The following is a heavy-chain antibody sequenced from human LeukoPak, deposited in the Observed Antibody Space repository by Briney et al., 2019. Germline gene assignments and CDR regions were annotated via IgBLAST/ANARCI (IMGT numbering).Heavy chain of an antibody. J-gene: IGHJ5*02. CDR1: SGSISSYY. CDR3: AREGEERVPDNWFDP. D-gene: IGHD3-16*01. Sequence: SETLSLTCTVSSGSISSYYWSWIRQPAGKGLEWIGYIYYSGSTNYNPSLKSRVTISVDTSKNQFSLKLSSVTAADTAVYYCAREGEERVPDNWFDPWGQGTLVTVSS. V-gene: IGHV4-59*01. CDR2: IYYSGST.